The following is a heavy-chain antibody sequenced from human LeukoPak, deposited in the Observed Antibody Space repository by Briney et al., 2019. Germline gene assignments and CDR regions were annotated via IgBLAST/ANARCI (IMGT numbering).Heavy chain of an antibody. CDR3: ARQYVLLWFGELTRDDYFDD. V-gene: IGHV4-59*08. Sequence: PSETLSLTCTVSGGSISSYYWSWIRQPPGKGLEWIGYIYYSGSTNYNPSLKSRVTISVDTSKNQFSLKLSSVTAADTAVYYCARQYVLLWFGELTRDDYFDDWGQGTLVTVSS. D-gene: IGHD3-10*01. CDR2: IYYSGST. J-gene: IGHJ4*02. CDR1: GGSISSYY.